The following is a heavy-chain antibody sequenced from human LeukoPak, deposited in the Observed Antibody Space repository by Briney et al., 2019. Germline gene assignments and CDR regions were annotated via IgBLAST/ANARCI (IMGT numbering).Heavy chain of an antibody. V-gene: IGHV3-23*01. J-gene: IGHJ4*02. D-gene: IGHD6-13*01. Sequence: PGGSLRLSRAASGFTFSSHAMSWVRQAPGKGLEWVSAITSGSGSNVYYTDSLKGRFTISRDNSKNTLYLQMNSLRAEDTAVYYCARHGSWSFDYWGQGTLVTVSA. CDR1: GFTFSSHA. CDR3: ARHGSWSFDY. CDR2: ITSGSGSNV.